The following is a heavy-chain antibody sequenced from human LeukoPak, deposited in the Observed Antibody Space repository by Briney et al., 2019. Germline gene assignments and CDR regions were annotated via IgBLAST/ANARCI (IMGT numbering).Heavy chain of an antibody. CDR1: GGSFSGYY. V-gene: IGHV4-4*07. J-gene: IGHJ4*02. CDR3: ARDREVGATGYYFDY. D-gene: IGHD1-26*01. CDR2: IYTSGST. Sequence: SETLSLTCAVYGGSFSGYYWSWIRQPAGKGLEWIGRIYTSGSTTYNSSLKSRVTISLDTSKNHFSLRLSSVTAADTAVYYCARDREVGATGYYFDYWGQGTLVTVSS.